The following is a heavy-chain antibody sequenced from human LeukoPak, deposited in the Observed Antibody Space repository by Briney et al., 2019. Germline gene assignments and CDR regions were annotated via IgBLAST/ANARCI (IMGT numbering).Heavy chain of an antibody. CDR1: GGSFSGYY. V-gene: IGHV4-4*07. J-gene: IGHJ4*02. CDR3: ARDREVGATGYYFDY. D-gene: IGHD1-26*01. CDR2: IYTSGST. Sequence: SETLSLTCAVYGGSFSGYYWSWIRQPAGKGLEWIGRIYTSGSTTYNSSLKSRVTISLDTSKNHFSLRLSSVTAADTAVYYCARDREVGATGYYFDYWGQGTLVTVSS.